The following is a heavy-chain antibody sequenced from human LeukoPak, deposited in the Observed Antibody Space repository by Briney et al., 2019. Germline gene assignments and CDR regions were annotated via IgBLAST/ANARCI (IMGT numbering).Heavy chain of an antibody. Sequence: PSETLSLTCAVYGGSFSGYYWSWIRQPPRKGLEWIGGINHSGSTNYNPSLKSRVTISVETSMNQFSLKLSSVAAADAAVYYCARPRSRVSWFDPWGQGTLVTVSS. CDR1: GGSFSGYY. J-gene: IGHJ5*02. CDR2: INHSGST. D-gene: IGHD2-8*01. CDR3: ARPRSRVSWFDP. V-gene: IGHV4-34*01.